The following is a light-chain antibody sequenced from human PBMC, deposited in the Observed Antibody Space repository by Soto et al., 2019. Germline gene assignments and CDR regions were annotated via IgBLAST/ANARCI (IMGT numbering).Light chain of an antibody. J-gene: IGLJ2*01. CDR3: SSWTSSTTQV. Sequence: QSVLTQPPSASGSPGQSVTISCTGTSSDVGGYNYVSWYQQHPGKAPKLMIYEVSKRPSGVPDRFSGSKSGNTASLTVSGLQPEDEADYYCSSWTSSTTQVLGGGTKLTVL. V-gene: IGLV2-8*01. CDR2: EVS. CDR1: SSDVGGYNY.